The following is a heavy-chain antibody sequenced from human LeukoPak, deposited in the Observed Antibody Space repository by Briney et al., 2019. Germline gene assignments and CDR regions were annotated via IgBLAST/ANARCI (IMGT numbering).Heavy chain of an antibody. J-gene: IGHJ3*02. Sequence: GGSLRLSCAASGFTFSNYAMSWVRQAPGKGLEWVPDISGIGGNTYYTDSVKGRFTISRDNAKNTLYLQMNSLRAEDTAVYYCARANYDSSGYADAFDIWGQGTMVTVSS. CDR3: ARANYDSSGYADAFDI. CDR2: ISGIGGNT. V-gene: IGHV3-23*01. CDR1: GFTFSNYA. D-gene: IGHD3-22*01.